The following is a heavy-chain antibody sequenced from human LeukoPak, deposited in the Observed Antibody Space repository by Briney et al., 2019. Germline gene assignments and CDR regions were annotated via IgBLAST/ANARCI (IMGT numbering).Heavy chain of an antibody. CDR3: EREDGGGFGS. Sequence: GGSLRLSCAASGFTFSDYWISWVRQAPGKGLEWVANIKQDGSQKSYVNSVKGRFTISRDNAEMSVYLQMNSLRAEDTAVYFCEREDGGGFGSWGRGTLVSVSS. V-gene: IGHV3-7*01. CDR1: GFTFSDYW. D-gene: IGHD3-10*01. J-gene: IGHJ5*01. CDR2: IKQDGSQK.